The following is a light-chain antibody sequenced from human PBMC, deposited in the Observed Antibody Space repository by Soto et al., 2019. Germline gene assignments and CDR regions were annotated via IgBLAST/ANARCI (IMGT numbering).Light chain of an antibody. CDR3: AAWDDSLNAGV. CDR2: SNN. Sequence: QSVLTQPPSASGTPGQRVTISCSGSSSNIGSNTVNWYQQLPGTDPKLLIYSNNHRPSGVPDRFSGSKSGTSASLAISGLQSEDEADYYCAAWDDSLNAGVFGGGTKLTVL. CDR1: SSNIGSNT. V-gene: IGLV1-44*01. J-gene: IGLJ2*01.